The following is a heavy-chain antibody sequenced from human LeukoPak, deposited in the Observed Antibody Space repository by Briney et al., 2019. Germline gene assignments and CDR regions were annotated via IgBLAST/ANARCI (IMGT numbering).Heavy chain of an antibody. CDR2: INHSGST. J-gene: IGHJ4*02. Sequence: SETLSLTCTVSGGSISSGGYYWSWIRQPPGKGLEWIGEINHSGSTNYNPSLKSRVTISVDTSKNQFSLKPSSVTAADTAVYYCARSGVAVAGPAYKYWGQGTLVTVSS. CDR3: ARSGVAVAGPAYKY. D-gene: IGHD6-19*01. V-gene: IGHV4-39*07. CDR1: GGSISSGGYY.